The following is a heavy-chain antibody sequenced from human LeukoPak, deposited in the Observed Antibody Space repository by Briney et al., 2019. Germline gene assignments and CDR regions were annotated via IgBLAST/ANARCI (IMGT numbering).Heavy chain of an antibody. CDR2: IYSGGST. CDR1: GFTFSSYA. V-gene: IGHV3-53*01. Sequence: GGSLRLSCAASGFTFSSYAMHWVRQAPGKGLEWVSVIYSGGSTYYADSVKGRFTISRDNSKNTLYLQMNSLRAEDTAVYYCAGMIPFDYWGQGTLVTVSS. J-gene: IGHJ4*02. CDR3: AGMIPFDY. D-gene: IGHD3-22*01.